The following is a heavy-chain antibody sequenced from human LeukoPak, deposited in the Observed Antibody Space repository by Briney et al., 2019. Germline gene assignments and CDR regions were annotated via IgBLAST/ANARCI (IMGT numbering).Heavy chain of an antibody. CDR2: IYYSGTT. CDR3: ARDQGGVVRGVIDWFDP. J-gene: IGHJ5*02. CDR1: GGSLRSGSFY. D-gene: IGHD3-10*01. Sequence: SQTLSLTCTVSGGSLRSGSFYWTWIRQHPGKGLEWIGYIYYSGTTYYNPSLKSRVSISIDTSKNQFALKLSSVTAADTAVYYCARDQGGVVRGVIDWFDPWGQGALVTVSS. V-gene: IGHV4-31*03.